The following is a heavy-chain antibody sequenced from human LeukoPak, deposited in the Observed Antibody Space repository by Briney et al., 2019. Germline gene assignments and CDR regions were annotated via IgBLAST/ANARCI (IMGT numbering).Heavy chain of an antibody. CDR1: GFTFSSYA. CDR2: ISYDGSNK. Sequence: GGSLRLSCAASGFTFSSYAMHWVRQAPGKGLEWVAVISYDGSNKYYADSVKGRFTISRDNSKNTLYLQMNSLRAEDTAVYYCARDKYSGSYQGYFDYWGQGTLVTVSS. CDR3: ARDKYSGSYQGYFDY. V-gene: IGHV3-30-3*01. J-gene: IGHJ4*02. D-gene: IGHD1-26*01.